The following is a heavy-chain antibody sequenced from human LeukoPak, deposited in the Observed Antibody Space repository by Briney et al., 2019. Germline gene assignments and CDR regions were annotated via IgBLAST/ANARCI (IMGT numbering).Heavy chain of an antibody. Sequence: GRSLRLSCAASGFTFSNYAMHWVRQAPGKGLEWVAVIWYDGSNKYYTDSVKGRFTVSRDNSKDTLYLQMNSLRAEDTAVYYCERDLVRYSTTWSDYWGQGTLVTVSS. CDR3: ERDLVRYSTTWSDY. CDR1: GFTFSNYA. V-gene: IGHV3-33*01. CDR2: IWYDGSNK. J-gene: IGHJ4*02. D-gene: IGHD6-13*01.